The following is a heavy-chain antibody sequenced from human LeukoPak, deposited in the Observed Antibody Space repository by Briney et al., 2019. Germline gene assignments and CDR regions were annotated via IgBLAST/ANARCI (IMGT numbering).Heavy chain of an antibody. CDR2: INSDGSST. D-gene: IGHD3-22*01. CDR1: GFTFSSYW. CDR3: AKDGVLYYYDSSGYYVY. J-gene: IGHJ4*02. Sequence: PGGSLRLSCAASGFTFSSYWMHWVRQAPGKGLVWVSRINSDGSSTSYADSVKGRFTISRDNSKNTLYLQMNSLRAEDTAVYYCAKDGVLYYYDSSGYYVYWGQGTLVTVSS. V-gene: IGHV3-74*01.